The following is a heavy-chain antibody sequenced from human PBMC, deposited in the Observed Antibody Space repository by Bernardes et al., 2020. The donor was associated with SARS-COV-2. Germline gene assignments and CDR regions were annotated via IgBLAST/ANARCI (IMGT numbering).Heavy chain of an antibody. J-gene: IGHJ3*02. CDR2: IIPIFGTA. CDR3: ARGRSRNWNDGRGAFDI. V-gene: IGHV1-69*13. Sequence: SVKVSCKASGGTFSSYAISWVRQATGQGREWMGGIIPIFGTANYAQKFQGRVTITADESTSTAYMELSSLRSEDTAVYYCARGRSRNWNDGRGAFDIWGQGTMVTVSS. CDR1: GGTFSSYA. D-gene: IGHD1-1*01.